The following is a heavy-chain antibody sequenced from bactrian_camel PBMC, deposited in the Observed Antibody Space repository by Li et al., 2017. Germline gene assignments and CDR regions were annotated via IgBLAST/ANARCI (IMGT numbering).Heavy chain of an antibody. Sequence: VQLVESGGGSARAGGTLTLSCAASGFTFSDYDMIWIRQPPGKGLEGVSTIESRGGSTYYADSVKGRFTVSEDNAKNILYLQMNSLKPEDTAMYYCAADSRERGWCTLGAPLLYSGQGTQVAVS. CDR1: GFTFSDYD. J-gene: IGHJ4*01. V-gene: IGHV3S40*01. CDR2: IESRGGST. CDR3: AADSRERGWCTLGAPLLY. D-gene: IGHD6*01.